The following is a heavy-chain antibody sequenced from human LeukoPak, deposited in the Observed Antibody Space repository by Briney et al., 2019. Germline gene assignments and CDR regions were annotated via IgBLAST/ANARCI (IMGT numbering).Heavy chain of an antibody. D-gene: IGHD6-13*01. Sequence: GGSLRLSCAASGFTFSSYWMSWVRQAPGKGLEWEANIKQDGSEKYYVDSVKGRFTISRDNAKNSLYLQMNSLRAEDTAVYYCARASIAAAGTIGLFDYWGQGTLVTVSS. CDR2: IKQDGSEK. V-gene: IGHV3-7*01. CDR1: GFTFSSYW. J-gene: IGHJ4*02. CDR3: ARASIAAAGTIGLFDY.